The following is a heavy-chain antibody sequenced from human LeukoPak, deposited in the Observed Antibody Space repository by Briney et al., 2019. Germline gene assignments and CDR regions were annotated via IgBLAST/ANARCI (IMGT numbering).Heavy chain of an antibody. CDR2: ISGSGGST. Sequence: SGGSLRLSCAASGFTFSSYGMIWVRQAPGMGLEWVSGISGSGGSTYVADSVKGRFTISRDNSKNTLYLQMNSLRAEDTAVYYCATRSAYYYDSSGYIRSHRFDYWGQGTLVTVSS. V-gene: IGHV3-23*01. J-gene: IGHJ4*02. CDR3: ATRSAYYYDSSGYIRSHRFDY. D-gene: IGHD3-22*01. CDR1: GFTFSSYG.